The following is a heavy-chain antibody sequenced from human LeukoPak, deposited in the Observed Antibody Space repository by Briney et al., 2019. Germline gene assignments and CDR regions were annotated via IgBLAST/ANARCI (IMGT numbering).Heavy chain of an antibody. CDR1: GYSMSSGYY. J-gene: IGHJ4*02. CDR3: ARDVRSYGDSYFDY. Sequence: PSETLSLTCTVSGYSMSSGYYWGWIRQPPGKGLQWIGSIFHSGNSYYNPSLKSRVTISVDTSKNQFSLKLSSVTAADTAVYYCARDVRSYGDSYFDYWGQGTLVTVSS. CDR2: IFHSGNS. V-gene: IGHV4-38-2*02. D-gene: IGHD4-17*01.